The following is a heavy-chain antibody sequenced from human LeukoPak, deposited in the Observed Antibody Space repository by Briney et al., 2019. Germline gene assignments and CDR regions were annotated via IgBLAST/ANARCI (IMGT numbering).Heavy chain of an antibody. J-gene: IGHJ6*03. D-gene: IGHD3-22*01. CDR2: IRYDGSNK. CDR1: GFTFSSYG. Sequence: GGSLRLSCAASGFTFSSYGMHWVRQAPGRGLEWVAFIRYDGSNKYYADSVKGRFTISRDNSKNTLYLQMNSLRAEDTAVYYCAKDSYYDSSGYYYYYYYYMDVWGKGTTVTISS. V-gene: IGHV3-30*02. CDR3: AKDSYYDSSGYYYYYYYYMDV.